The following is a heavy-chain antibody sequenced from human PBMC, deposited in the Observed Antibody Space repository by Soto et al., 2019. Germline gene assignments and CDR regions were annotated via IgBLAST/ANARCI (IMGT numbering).Heavy chain of an antibody. CDR3: ARDTVLTGMFDF. J-gene: IGHJ4*02. V-gene: IGHV4-59*01. CDR2: VYYTGTT. D-gene: IGHD4-17*01. Sequence: SETLSLTCTVSGGSIGSYHWSWVRQPPGKGLEWIASVYYTGTTNYNPSLGSRVTISIDAPENQISLKLTSVTAADTAFYYCARDTVLTGMFDFWGQGTLVTSPQ. CDR1: GGSIGSYH.